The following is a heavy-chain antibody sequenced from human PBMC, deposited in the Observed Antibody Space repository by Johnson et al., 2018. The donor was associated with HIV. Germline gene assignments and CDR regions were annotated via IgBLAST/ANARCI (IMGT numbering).Heavy chain of an antibody. Sequence: QVQLVESGGGVVQPGRSLRLSCAASGFIFSSYGMHWVRQAPGKGLEWVAVIAADGSNDFSADSVKGRFTISRDNSKNTLYLQMNSLRPEDTAVYFCAREKGMTTIRDAFDIWGQGTMGTVSS. D-gene: IGHD5-24*01. CDR1: GFIFSSYG. J-gene: IGHJ3*02. CDR3: AREKGMTTIRDAFDI. CDR2: IAADGSND. V-gene: IGHV3-30*03.